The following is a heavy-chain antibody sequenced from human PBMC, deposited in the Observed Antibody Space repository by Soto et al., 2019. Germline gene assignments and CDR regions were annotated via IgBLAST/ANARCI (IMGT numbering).Heavy chain of an antibody. CDR3: AKALRYFDWFLDGWAFDI. V-gene: IGHV3-11*01. D-gene: IGHD3-9*01. CDR2: ISSSGSTI. Sequence: GGSLRLSCAASGFTFSDYYMSWIRQAPGKGLEWVSYISSSGSTIYYADSVKGRFTISRDNAKNSLYLQMNSLRAEDTAVYYCAKALRYFDWFLDGWAFDIWGQGTMVTVSS. J-gene: IGHJ3*02. CDR1: GFTFSDYY.